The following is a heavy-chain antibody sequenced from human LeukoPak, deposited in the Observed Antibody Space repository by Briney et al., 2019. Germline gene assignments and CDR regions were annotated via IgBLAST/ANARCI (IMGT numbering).Heavy chain of an antibody. CDR3: GRDRPTGYYDY. CDR2: IDQSGTT. D-gene: IGHD3-9*01. CDR1: SYSISSGYY. J-gene: IGHJ4*02. Sequence: SETLSLTCTVSSYSISSGYYWGWIRRSPGKGLEWIGSIDQSGTTYYHPSLKSRVTISVDTSKNQFSLQLTSVTAADTAVYFCGRDRPTGYYDYWGQGILVTVSS. V-gene: IGHV4-38-2*02.